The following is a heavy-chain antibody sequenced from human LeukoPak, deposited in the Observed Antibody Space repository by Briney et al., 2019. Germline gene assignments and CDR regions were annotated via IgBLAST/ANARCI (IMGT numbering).Heavy chain of an antibody. V-gene: IGHV3-48*04. D-gene: IGHD5-18*01. CDR3: ARAIASYGDSAF. CDR2: ITSSSSAT. Sequence: GGSLRLSCAASGFKFGSFSMGWVRQASGKGLEWLSYITSSSSATYYADSLMGRFTISRDNAKNSLYLQINSLRVDDTAVYYCARAIASYGDSAFWGQGTLVTVSS. CDR1: GFKFGSFS. J-gene: IGHJ4*02.